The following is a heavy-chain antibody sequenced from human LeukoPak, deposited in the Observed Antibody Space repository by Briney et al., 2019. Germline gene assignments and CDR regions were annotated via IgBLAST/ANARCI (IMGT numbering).Heavy chain of an antibody. D-gene: IGHD1-26*01. J-gene: IGHJ4*02. CDR2: IYYSGST. CDR3: ARQVGWEPNFDY. Sequence: SETLSLTCTVSGGSISPYYWSWIRQPPGKGLEWIGYIYYSGSTNYNPSLKSRVTISVDTSKNQFSLKLSSVTAADTAVYYCARQVGWEPNFDYWGQGTLVTVSS. CDR1: GGSISPYY. V-gene: IGHV4-59*08.